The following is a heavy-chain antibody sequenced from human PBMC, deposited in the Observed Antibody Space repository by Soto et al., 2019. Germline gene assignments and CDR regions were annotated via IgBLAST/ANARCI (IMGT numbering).Heavy chain of an antibody. D-gene: IGHD3-22*01. Sequence: SETLSLTCTVSGGSISSYYWSWIRQPPGKGLEWIGYIYYSGSTNYNPSLKSRVTISVDTSKNQFSLKLSSVTAADTAVYYCARRYYDSSGYYLYYFDYWGQGTLVTVSS. J-gene: IGHJ4*02. CDR1: GGSISSYY. CDR2: IYYSGST. V-gene: IGHV4-59*08. CDR3: ARRYYDSSGYYLYYFDY.